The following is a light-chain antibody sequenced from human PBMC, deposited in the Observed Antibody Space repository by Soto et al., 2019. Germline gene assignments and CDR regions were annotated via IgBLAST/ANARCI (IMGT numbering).Light chain of an antibody. Sequence: EIVLTQSPATLSSSPGERATLSCRASQSVRSHLAWYQQKPGRAPRLLIYDASNRATGIPARFSGSGSGKDFTLTISRLECEDFAVYYCQHRGNWRITFGGGTKGAIK. V-gene: IGKV3-11*01. CDR2: DAS. CDR1: QSVRSH. CDR3: QHRGNWRIT. J-gene: IGKJ4*01.